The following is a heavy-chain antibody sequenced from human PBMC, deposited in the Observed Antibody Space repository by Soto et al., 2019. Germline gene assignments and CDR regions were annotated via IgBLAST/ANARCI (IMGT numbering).Heavy chain of an antibody. CDR3: AKDKGVFNWATSYFDY. Sequence: GGSLRLSCAAFGFTFSNYAMHWVRQAPGKGLEWVALTSYDGNNEYYTDSVKGRFTISRDNSKNTLFLQMNSPRPEDTAVYYCAKDKGVFNWATSYFDYWGQGALVTVSS. CDR2: TSYDGNNE. V-gene: IGHV3-30*18. J-gene: IGHJ4*02. D-gene: IGHD1-1*01. CDR1: GFTFSNYA.